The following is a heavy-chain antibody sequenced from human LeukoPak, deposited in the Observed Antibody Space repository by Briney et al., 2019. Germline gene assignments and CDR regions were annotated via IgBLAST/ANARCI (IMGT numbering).Heavy chain of an antibody. J-gene: IGHJ2*01. CDR3: ARVSTVTTSWYFDL. D-gene: IGHD4-17*01. CDR2: IYYSRST. V-gene: IGHV4-59*01. CDR1: GGSISSYY. Sequence: PSETLSLTCTVSGGSISSYYWSWIRQPPGKGLEWIGYIYYSRSTNYNPSLKSRVTISVDTSKNQFSLKLSSVTAADTAVYYCARVSTVTTSWYFDLWGRGTLVTVSS.